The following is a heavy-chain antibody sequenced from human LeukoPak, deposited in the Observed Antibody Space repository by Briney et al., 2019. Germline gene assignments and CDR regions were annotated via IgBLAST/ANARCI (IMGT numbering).Heavy chain of an antibody. Sequence: PGGSLRLSCAASGSTFSSYAMSWVRQAPGKGLEWVSAISGSGGSTYYADSVKGRFTISRDNSKNTLYLQMNSLRAEDTAVYYCAKDGDYYGSGSSGRDFDYWGQGTLVTVSS. CDR1: GSTFSSYA. D-gene: IGHD3-10*01. CDR2: ISGSGGST. J-gene: IGHJ4*02. CDR3: AKDGDYYGSGSSGRDFDY. V-gene: IGHV3-23*01.